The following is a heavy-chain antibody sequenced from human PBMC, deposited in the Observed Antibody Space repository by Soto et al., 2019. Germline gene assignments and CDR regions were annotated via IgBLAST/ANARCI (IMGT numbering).Heavy chain of an antibody. J-gene: IGHJ6*03. CDR3: ARDLYDFWSGYGYYYYYMDV. D-gene: IGHD3-3*01. Sequence: QVQLVQSGAEVKKPGASVKVSCKASGYTFTSYGISWVRQAPGQGLEWMGWTSAYNGNTNYAQKLQGRVTMTTDTSTSTAYMELRSLRSDDPAVYYCARDLYDFWSGYGYYYYYMDVWGKGTTVTVSS. CDR1: GYTFTSYG. CDR2: TSAYNGNT. V-gene: IGHV1-18*01.